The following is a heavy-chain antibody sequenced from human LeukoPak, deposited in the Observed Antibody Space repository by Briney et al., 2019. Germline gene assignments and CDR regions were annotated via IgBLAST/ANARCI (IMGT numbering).Heavy chain of an antibody. Sequence: SETLSLTCAVYGGSFSDYYWSWIRQPPGKGLEWIGEINHSGSTNYNPSLKSRVTISVDTSKNQFSLKLSSVTAADTAVYYCAREREDIVVVPAAIRRDWFDPWGQGTLVTVSS. CDR3: AREREDIVVVPAAIRRDWFDP. V-gene: IGHV4-34*01. D-gene: IGHD2-2*02. CDR2: INHSGST. J-gene: IGHJ5*02. CDR1: GGSFSDYY.